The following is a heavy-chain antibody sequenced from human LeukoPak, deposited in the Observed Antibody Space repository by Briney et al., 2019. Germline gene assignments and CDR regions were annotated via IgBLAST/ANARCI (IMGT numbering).Heavy chain of an antibody. D-gene: IGHD2-15*01. V-gene: IGHV3-30*02. CDR2: IRYDGSNK. CDR3: AKIVVVVAATPGRQDFDY. CDR1: GFTFSSYG. J-gene: IGHJ4*02. Sequence: GGSLRLSCAASGFTFSSYGMHWVRQAPGKGLEWVAFIRYDGSNKYYADSAKGRFTISRDNSKNTLYLQMNSLRAEDTAVYYCAKIVVVVAATPGRQDFDYWGQGTLVTVSS.